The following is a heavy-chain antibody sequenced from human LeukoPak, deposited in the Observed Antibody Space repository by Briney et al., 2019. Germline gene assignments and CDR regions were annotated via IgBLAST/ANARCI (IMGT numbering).Heavy chain of an antibody. J-gene: IGHJ4*02. CDR3: AKGGQGIDY. V-gene: IGHV3-21*04. CDR1: GFTFSDYH. Sequence: GGSLRLSCVVSGFTFSDYHMNWVRQAPGKGLEWVSSISTSNSYIYYADSLTGRFTISRDNAKNSLYLQMNSLRAEDTAVYYCAKGGQGIDYWGQGTLVTVSS. CDR2: ISTSNSYI.